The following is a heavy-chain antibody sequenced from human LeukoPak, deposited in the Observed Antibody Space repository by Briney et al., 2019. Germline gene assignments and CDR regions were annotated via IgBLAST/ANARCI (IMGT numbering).Heavy chain of an antibody. J-gene: IGHJ4*02. CDR2: ISSSSSTV. D-gene: IGHD3-22*01. CDR1: GFTFSGYD. CDR3: AKRYDSSGYYYEGNGY. V-gene: IGHV3-48*04. Sequence: GGSLRLSCAASGFTFSGYDMNWVRQAPGKGLEWVSYISSSSSTVYYADSVKGRFTISRDNAKNSLYLQMNSLRAEDTAVYYCAKRYDSSGYYYEGNGYWGQGTLVTVSS.